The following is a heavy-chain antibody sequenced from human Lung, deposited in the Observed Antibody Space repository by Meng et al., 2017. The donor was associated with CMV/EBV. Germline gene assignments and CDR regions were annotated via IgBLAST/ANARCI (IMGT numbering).Heavy chain of an antibody. Sequence: GSLRLSCTGSGGSISSYYWSWIRQPPGKGLEWIGYIYYSGSTNYNPPLKSRVTISVDTSKNQFSLKLSSVTASDAAVYYCARDGSLGYFDYWGQGTLVTVSS. D-gene: IGHD5-12*01. J-gene: IGHJ4*02. V-gene: IGHV4-59*01. CDR1: GGSISSYY. CDR2: IYYSGST. CDR3: ARDGSLGYFDY.